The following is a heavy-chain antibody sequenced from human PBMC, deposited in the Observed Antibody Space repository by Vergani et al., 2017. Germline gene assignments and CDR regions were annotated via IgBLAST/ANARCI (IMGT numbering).Heavy chain of an antibody. CDR3: AREGVYDSVTGPVRGDGFDP. V-gene: IGHV4-30-2*01. D-gene: IGHD3-9*01. CDR1: CGSISSGGYS. J-gene: IGHJ5*02. Sequence: QLQLQESGSGLVKPSQTLSLTCAVSCGSISSGGYSWSWIRQPPGKGLEWIGYICHSGRTYYNPSLKSQVTISGDRSKNQFSLKLSSVTAADTAVYYGAREGVYDSVTGPVRGDGFDPWGEGTLVTGSS. CDR2: ICHSGRT.